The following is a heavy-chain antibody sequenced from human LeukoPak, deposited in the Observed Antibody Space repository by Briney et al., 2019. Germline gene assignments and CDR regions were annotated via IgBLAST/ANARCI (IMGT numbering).Heavy chain of an antibody. Sequence: SVKVSCTPSGGTFITYGISWVRQAPGQRLEWMGRIIPLFGTTDYAEKFQGTVTITADKSTNTAYMELSSLSSEDTATYYCARDNFGDFAPGAFDMWGQGTMVTVSS. CDR3: ARDNFGDFAPGAFDM. D-gene: IGHD1-1*01. CDR1: GGTFITYG. V-gene: IGHV1-69*06. J-gene: IGHJ3*02. CDR2: IIPLFGTT.